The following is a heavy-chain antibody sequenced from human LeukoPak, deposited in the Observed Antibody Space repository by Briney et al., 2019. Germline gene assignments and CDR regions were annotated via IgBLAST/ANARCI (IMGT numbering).Heavy chain of an antibody. D-gene: IGHD5-24*01. CDR3: ARFRGGVGWEY. V-gene: IGHV4-38-2*01. CDR1: GYSISSGYS. Sequence: PSETLSLTCAVSGYSISSGYSWVWIRQPPGKGLEWIGSITHTGTTYYNPSLESRVTLSRDTSKNQFSLSLSSVTAADTARYYCARFRGGVGWEYWGQGTLVTVSS. J-gene: IGHJ4*02. CDR2: ITHTGTT.